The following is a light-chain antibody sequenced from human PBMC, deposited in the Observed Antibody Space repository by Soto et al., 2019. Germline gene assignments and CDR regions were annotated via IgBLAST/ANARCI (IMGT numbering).Light chain of an antibody. J-gene: IGKJ5*01. Sequence: IVMTQSPATLSVSPWERATLSSRASQSVSSSYLAWYQQKPGQAPRLLIYGASSRATGIPDRFSGSGSGTDFTLTISRLEPEDFAVYYCQQYGSSPLFGQGTRLEIK. CDR1: QSVSSSY. CDR2: GAS. CDR3: QQYGSSPL. V-gene: IGKV3-20*01.